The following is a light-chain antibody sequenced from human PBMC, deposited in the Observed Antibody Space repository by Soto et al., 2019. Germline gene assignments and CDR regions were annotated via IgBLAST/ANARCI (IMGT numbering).Light chain of an antibody. V-gene: IGKV1-5*01. J-gene: IGKJ2*01. Sequence: DIQMTQSPSTLSASVGDIVTITCRASQGISNWLAWSQQKPGKAPNLLIYDAACLQSGGPSRFSGSGSGTEFTLTISSLQPDDFATCYCQQYSNTLYTFSQGTKLEIK. CDR1: QGISNW. CDR3: QQYSNTLYT. CDR2: DAA.